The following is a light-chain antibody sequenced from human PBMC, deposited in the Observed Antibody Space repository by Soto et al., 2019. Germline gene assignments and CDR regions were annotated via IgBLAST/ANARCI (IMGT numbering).Light chain of an antibody. V-gene: IGKV3-15*01. CDR2: GAS. CDR3: HQYNNLWT. J-gene: IGKJ1*01. CDR1: QSVSSR. Sequence: EIVMPQSPATLSVSPGERVTLSCRASQSVSSRLAWYQQKPGQSPRLLIYGASTRATGIPARFSGSGSGTEFTLTISSLQSEDFGVYYCHQYNNLWTFGQGTKVDI.